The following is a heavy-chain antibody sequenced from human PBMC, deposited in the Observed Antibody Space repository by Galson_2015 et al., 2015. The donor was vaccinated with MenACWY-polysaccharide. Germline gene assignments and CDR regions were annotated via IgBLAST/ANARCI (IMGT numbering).Heavy chain of an antibody. Sequence: SLRLSCAASGFSFNTYAMTWVRQAPGKGLEWVSSLSATGGTIYYADSVKGRFAISRDNSKNALYLQMNSLGAEDTAVYYCARDRGHSSGGSRYSFFYGMDVWGQGTTVTVSS. V-gene: IGHV3-23*01. CDR3: ARDRGHSSGGSRYSFFYGMDV. CDR2: LSATGGTI. D-gene: IGHD2-15*01. J-gene: IGHJ6*02. CDR1: GFSFNTYA.